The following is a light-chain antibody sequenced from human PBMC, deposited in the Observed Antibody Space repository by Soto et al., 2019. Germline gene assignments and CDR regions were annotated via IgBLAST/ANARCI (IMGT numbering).Light chain of an antibody. Sequence: DIQMTQSPSTLSASVGDRDTITCRASQSISDSLAWYQQKPGKAPKRLIYAASSLQSGVPSRFSGSGSGTEFTLTISSLRPEDFATYYCQQSYSSPVTFGQGTRLEIK. V-gene: IGKV1-39*01. CDR3: QQSYSSPVT. J-gene: IGKJ5*01. CDR2: AAS. CDR1: QSISDS.